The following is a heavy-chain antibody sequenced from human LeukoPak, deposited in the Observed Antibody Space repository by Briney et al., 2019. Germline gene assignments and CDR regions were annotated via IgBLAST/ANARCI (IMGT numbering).Heavy chain of an antibody. V-gene: IGHV1-46*01. CDR2: INPSGSST. CDR3: ARDNSVGDIAWWFDP. Sequence: GASVKASCKASGYTFTGHYMHWVRQAPGQGLEWMGLINPSGSSTLYAQKFQGRVTMTRDMSTTTDYMELSSLRSEDTAVYYCARDNSVGDIAWWFDPWGQGTLVTVSS. D-gene: IGHD3-16*02. J-gene: IGHJ5*02. CDR1: GYTFTGHY.